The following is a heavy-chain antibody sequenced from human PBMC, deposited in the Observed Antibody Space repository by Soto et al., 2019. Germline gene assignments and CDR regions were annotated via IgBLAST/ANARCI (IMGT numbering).Heavy chain of an antibody. CDR2: ISYDGSNK. CDR3: AKDRGDYYDSSGYPNDY. V-gene: IGHV3-30*18. CDR1: GFTFSSYG. D-gene: IGHD3-22*01. J-gene: IGHJ4*02. Sequence: PGGSLRLSCAASGFTFSSYGMHWVRQARGKGLEWVAVISYDGSNKYYADSVKGRFTISRDNSKNTLYLQMNSLRAEDTAVYYCAKDRGDYYDSSGYPNDYWGQGTLVTVSS.